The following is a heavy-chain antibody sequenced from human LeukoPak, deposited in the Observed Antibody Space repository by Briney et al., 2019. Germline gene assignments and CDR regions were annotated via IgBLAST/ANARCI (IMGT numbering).Heavy chain of an antibody. J-gene: IGHJ4*02. D-gene: IGHD3-16*01. CDR1: GGSLTNYY. Sequence: SETLSLTCSVSGGSLTNYYWGWIRQPPGKGLEFIGYIHSDGTTNYDSSLQSRVAISLDTSKTQCSLRLYSVPAADPALYFCARLNFRGGEALHFDSWGQGTLVTVSS. CDR2: IHSDGTT. V-gene: IGHV4-4*09. CDR3: ARLNFRGGEALHFDS.